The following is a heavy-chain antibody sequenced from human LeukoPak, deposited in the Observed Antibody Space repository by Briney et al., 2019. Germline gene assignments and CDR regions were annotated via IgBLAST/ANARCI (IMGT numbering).Heavy chain of an antibody. CDR2: ISSSGSTI. CDR3: ARGLGSGWYVDY. CDR1: GFTFGSYA. Sequence: GGSLRLSCAASGFTFGSYAMHWVRQAPGKGVEWVSYISSSGSTIYYADSVNGRFTISRDNAKNSLYLQMNSLRAEDTAVYYCARGLGSGWYVDYWGQGTLVTVSS. D-gene: IGHD6-19*01. J-gene: IGHJ4*02. V-gene: IGHV3-48*04.